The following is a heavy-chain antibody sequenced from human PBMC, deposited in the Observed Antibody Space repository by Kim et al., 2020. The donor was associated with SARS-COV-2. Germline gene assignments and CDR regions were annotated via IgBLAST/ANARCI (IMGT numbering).Heavy chain of an antibody. J-gene: IGHJ2*01. Sequence: GGSLRLSCAASGFTFSSYSMNWVRQAPGKGLEWVSYISSSSSTIYYADSVKGRFTISRDNAKNSLYLQMNSLRDEDTAVYYCARDGYDCSSTSCPFYWYFALWGRGTLVTVSS. V-gene: IGHV3-48*02. CDR3: ARDGYDCSSTSCPFYWYFAL. D-gene: IGHD2-2*01. CDR1: GFTFSSYS. CDR2: ISSSSSTI.